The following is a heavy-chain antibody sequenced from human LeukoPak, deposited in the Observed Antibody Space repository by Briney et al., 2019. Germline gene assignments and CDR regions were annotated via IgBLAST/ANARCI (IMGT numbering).Heavy chain of an antibody. J-gene: IGHJ4*02. CDR3: ARGDGYKSSFDY. CDR2: IYHSGST. CDR1: GGSISSGGYF. V-gene: IGHV4-30-2*01. Sequence: SQTLSLTCAVSGGSISSGGYFWSWNRQPPGKGLEWIGYIYHSGSTYYNPSLKSRVTISVDRSRNQFSLKLSSVTAADTAVYYCARGDGYKSSFDYWGQGTLVTVSS. D-gene: IGHD5-24*01.